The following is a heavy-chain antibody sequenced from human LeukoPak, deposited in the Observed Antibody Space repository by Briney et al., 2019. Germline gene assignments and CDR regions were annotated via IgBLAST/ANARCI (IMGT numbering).Heavy chain of an antibody. CDR1: GFIFRDYV. Sequence: PGGSLRLSCTASGFIFRDYVMSWVRQAPGKGPEWVAAIWRTGDWTHYVDSVKGRFTISRDNSKNTLYLQMNRLRVADTAIYYCARWSGGSDWLYHYGMDVWGQGTTVTVSS. J-gene: IGHJ6*02. D-gene: IGHD3-10*01. CDR3: ARWSGGSDWLYHYGMDV. V-gene: IGHV3-23*05. CDR2: IWRTGDWT.